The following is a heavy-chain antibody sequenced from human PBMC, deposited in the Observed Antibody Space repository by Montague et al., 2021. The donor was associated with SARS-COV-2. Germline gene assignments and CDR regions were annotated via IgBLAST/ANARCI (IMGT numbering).Heavy chain of an antibody. CDR1: GGSIITYY. CDR2: IFTSGTT. J-gene: IGHJ4*02. V-gene: IGHV4-4*07. Sequence: ETLSLTCTVSGGSIITYYWSWIRQPAGKGLEWIGRIFTSGTTNYNPSLKSRVTMSVDTSKNQFSLKLSSVTAADTAVYYCARTPVSGYHGGFDYWGQGTLVTVSS. D-gene: IGHD5-18*01. CDR3: ARTPVSGYHGGFDY.